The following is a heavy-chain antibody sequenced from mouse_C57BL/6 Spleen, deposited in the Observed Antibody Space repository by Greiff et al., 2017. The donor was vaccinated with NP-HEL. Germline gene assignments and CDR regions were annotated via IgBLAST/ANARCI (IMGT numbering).Heavy chain of an antibody. V-gene: IGHV1-4*01. J-gene: IGHJ2*01. CDR2: INPSSGYT. Sequence: VKLMESGAELARPGASVKMSCKASGYTFTSYTMHWVKQRPGQGLEWIGYINPSSGYTKYNQKFKDKATLTADKSSSTAYMQLSSLTSEDSAVYYCARGEWGDYWGQGTTLTVSS. CDR1: GYTFTSYT. CDR3: ARGEWGDY. D-gene: IGHD1-3*01.